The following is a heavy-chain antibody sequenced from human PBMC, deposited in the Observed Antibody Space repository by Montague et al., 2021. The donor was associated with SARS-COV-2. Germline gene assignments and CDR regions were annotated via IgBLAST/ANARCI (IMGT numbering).Heavy chain of an antibody. CDR1: GGSISTYY. V-gene: IGHV4-59*01. CDR3: ARDVRYYYDQ. J-gene: IGHJ4*02. Sequence: SETLSLTCSVSGGSISTYYWTWIRQPPGKGLEWLAYLYYSGSTNYNPSLKSRVTISVDTSKNELSLKLSSVTAADTAVYYCARDVRYYYDQWGQGILVTVSS. D-gene: IGHD3-10*01. CDR2: LYYSGST.